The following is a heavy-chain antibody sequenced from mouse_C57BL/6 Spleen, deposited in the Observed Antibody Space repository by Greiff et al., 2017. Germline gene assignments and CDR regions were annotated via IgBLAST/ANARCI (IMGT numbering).Heavy chain of an antibody. J-gene: IGHJ2*01. Sequence: ESGPGLVKPSQSLSLTCSVTGYSITSGYYWNWIRQFPGNKLEWMGYISYDGSNNYNPSLKNRISITRDTSKNQFFLKLNSVTTEDTATYYCARGSQLGFDYWGQGTTLTVSS. D-gene: IGHD4-1*02. CDR1: GYSITSGYY. CDR3: ARGSQLGFDY. CDR2: ISYDGSN. V-gene: IGHV3-6*01.